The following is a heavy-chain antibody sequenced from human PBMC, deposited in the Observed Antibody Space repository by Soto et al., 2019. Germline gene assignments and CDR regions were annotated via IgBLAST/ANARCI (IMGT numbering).Heavy chain of an antibody. CDR1: GYTFTSYG. V-gene: IGHV1-18*01. CDR2: ISAYNGNT. Sequence: QVQLVQSGAEVKKPGASVKVSCKASGYTFTSYGISWVRQAPGQGLEWMGCISAYNGNTNYAQKLQGRVTITTDTSTSTAYMELRSLRSDDTAVYYCARVADYDYIWGSYRPFDYWGQGTLVTVSS. D-gene: IGHD3-16*02. J-gene: IGHJ4*02. CDR3: ARVADYDYIWGSYRPFDY.